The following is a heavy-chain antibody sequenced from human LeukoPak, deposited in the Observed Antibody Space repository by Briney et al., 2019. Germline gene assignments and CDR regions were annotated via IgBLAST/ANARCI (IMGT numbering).Heavy chain of an antibody. Sequence: GGSLRLSCAASGFRFSSQWMSWVRQAPGKGLEWVAIVNQGGTGKYYVDSVKGRFTISRDNAENTLYLQMNSLRAEDTAVYYCAKDVWGTTGTTGDYWGQGTLVTVSS. V-gene: IGHV3-7*01. CDR1: GFRFSSQW. J-gene: IGHJ4*02. CDR3: AKDVWGTTGTTGDY. CDR2: VNQGGTGK. D-gene: IGHD1-1*01.